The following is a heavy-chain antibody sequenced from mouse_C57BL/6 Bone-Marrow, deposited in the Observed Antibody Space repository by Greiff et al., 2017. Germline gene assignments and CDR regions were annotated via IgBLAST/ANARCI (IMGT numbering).Heavy chain of an antibody. D-gene: IGHD4-1*01. V-gene: IGHV5-4*03. CDR2: ISDGGSYT. CDR1: GFTFSSYA. J-gene: IGHJ3*01. Sequence: DVKLVESGGGLVKPGGSLKLSCAASGFTFSSYAMSWVRQTPEKRLEWVATISDGGSYTYYPDNVKGRFTISRDNAKNNLYLQMSHLKSEDTAMYYCARTNWDGIAYRGQGTLVTVSA. CDR3: ARTNWDGIAY.